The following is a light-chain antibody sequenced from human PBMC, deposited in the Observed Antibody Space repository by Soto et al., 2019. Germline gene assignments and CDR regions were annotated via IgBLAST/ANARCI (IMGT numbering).Light chain of an antibody. CDR2: GAS. V-gene: IGKV3-15*01. Sequence: EIVMTQSPATLSVSPGERATLSCRASQSVSSSYLAWYQQRPDQAPRLLIYGASTRATGIPARFSGSASGTEFTLTISGLQSEDFAVYYCQQYKNWPPITFGQGTRLEI. J-gene: IGKJ5*01. CDR1: QSVSSSY. CDR3: QQYKNWPPIT.